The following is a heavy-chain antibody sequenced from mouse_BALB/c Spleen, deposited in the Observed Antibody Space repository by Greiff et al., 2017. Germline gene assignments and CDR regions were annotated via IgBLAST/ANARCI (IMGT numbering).Heavy chain of an antibody. CDR2: IWGDGST. CDR3: ARDWGNYDSFFAY. CDR1: GFSLTSYG. J-gene: IGHJ3*01. Sequence: VQGVESGPGLVAPSQSLSITCTVSGFSLTSYGVHWVRQPPGKGLEWLGMIWGDGSTDYNSALKSRLSISKDNSKSQVFLKMNSLQTDDTARYYCARDWGNYDSFFAYWGQGTLVTVSA. D-gene: IGHD2-1*01. V-gene: IGHV2-6-7*01.